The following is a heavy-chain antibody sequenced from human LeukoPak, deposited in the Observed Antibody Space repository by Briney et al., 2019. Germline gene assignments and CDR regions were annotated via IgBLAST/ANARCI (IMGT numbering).Heavy chain of an antibody. V-gene: IGHV3-23*01. D-gene: IGHD4-17*01. CDR3: ARDYADYVGYFFFDY. Sequence: GGSLRLSCGASGCTFNNYAMNCVRHPPEKGLEWVSFISSGGETTYYADSAKGRFTISRDNSQNTLYLQMNSLRAEDTAVYYCARDYADYVGYFFFDYWGQGTLVTVSS. CDR2: ISSGGETT. J-gene: IGHJ4*02. CDR1: GCTFNNYA.